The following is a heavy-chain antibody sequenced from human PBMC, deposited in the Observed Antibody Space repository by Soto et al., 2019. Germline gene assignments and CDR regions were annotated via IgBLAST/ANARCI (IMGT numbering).Heavy chain of an antibody. CDR2: IYYSGST. D-gene: IGHD1-26*01. CDR3: AGVGVGRFQH. CDR1: GGSISSGGYY. J-gene: IGHJ1*01. V-gene: IGHV4-31*03. Sequence: QVQLQESGPGLVKPSQTLSLTCTVSGGSISSGGYYWSWIRQHPGKGLEWIGYIYYSGSTYYNPSLKSRVTISVDTSKNQLHLKLRSVCGADTAVYYCAGVGVGRFQHWGQGPLVTVSS.